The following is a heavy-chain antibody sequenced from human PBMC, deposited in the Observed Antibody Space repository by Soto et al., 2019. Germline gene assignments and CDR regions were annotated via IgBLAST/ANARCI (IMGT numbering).Heavy chain of an antibody. J-gene: IGHJ3*02. CDR2: IYQSGST. D-gene: IGHD3-22*01. CDR3: ARELLYYDSSGYSWDDAFDI. CDR1: GGSLSSSAYS. Sequence: SETLSLTCAVSGGSLSSSAYSWSWIRQTPGKGLEWIGFIYQSGSTYYNPSLKSRVTLSLDRPKNQISLKLTSVTAADTAVYYCARELLYYDSSGYSWDDAFDIWGQGTMVTVSS. V-gene: IGHV4-30-2*01.